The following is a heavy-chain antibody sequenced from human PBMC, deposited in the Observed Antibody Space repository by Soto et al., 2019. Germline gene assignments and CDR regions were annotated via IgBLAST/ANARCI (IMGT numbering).Heavy chain of an antibody. J-gene: IGHJ5*02. CDR2: IYRTGST. Sequence: SGSLSLTCAVSGGCFTSNNWWTWVRQPPGQGLEWIGEIYRTGSTNYYPSLKSRVTISLDKSENQFSLKVTSLTAAGTAVYYCASRDPGTRVDHWGQGTLVTVS. D-gene: IGHD1-7*01. V-gene: IGHV4-4*02. CDR3: ASRDPGTRVDH. CDR1: GGCFTSNNW.